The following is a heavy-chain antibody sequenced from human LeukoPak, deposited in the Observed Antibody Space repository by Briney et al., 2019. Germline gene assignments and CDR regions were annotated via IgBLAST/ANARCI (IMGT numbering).Heavy chain of an antibody. CDR1: GGSTTTGPHF. J-gene: IGHJ5*02. D-gene: IGHD3-10*01. V-gene: IGHV4-39*01. CDR3: ARSAFCYGSGRGWFDT. CDR2: VYESGTT. Sequence: PSETLSLTCSVSGGSTTTGPHFWGWLRQPPGEALEGIGSVYESGTTYYSPSLKSRVTLSIDESKSQLSLRLTSVTAADTAMYFCARSAFCYGSGRGWFDTWGPGTLVSVSS.